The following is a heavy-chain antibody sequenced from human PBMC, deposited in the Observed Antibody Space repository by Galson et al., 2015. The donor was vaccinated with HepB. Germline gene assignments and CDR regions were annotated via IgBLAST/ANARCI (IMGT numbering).Heavy chain of an antibody. Sequence: ETLSLTCTVSGGSISGYYWSWIRHPAGEGLEWIGRMYPSGSTNYNPSLKSRVTMSLDTSKNQFSLRLNSVTAADTAVYFCARMGVAAGGMDVWGQGTTVTVSS. CDR2: MYPSGST. CDR3: ARMGVAAGGMDV. V-gene: IGHV4-4*07. CDR1: GGSISGYY. D-gene: IGHD3-10*01. J-gene: IGHJ6*02.